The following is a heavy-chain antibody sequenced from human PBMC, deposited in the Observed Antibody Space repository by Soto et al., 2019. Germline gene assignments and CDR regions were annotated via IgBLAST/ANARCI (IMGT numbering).Heavy chain of an antibody. Sequence: SETLSLTCTVSGGSISTYYWTWIRQPPGKGLEWIGYIYYNGNTNYNPSLTSQVTISVDMSKYTFSLELSSVTAADTAVYYCARVNILTGYYPGHFYYYMDVWGKGTTVTVSS. CDR2: IYYNGNT. CDR3: ARVNILTGYYPGHFYYYMDV. CDR1: GGSISTYY. V-gene: IGHV4-59*01. J-gene: IGHJ6*03. D-gene: IGHD3-9*01.